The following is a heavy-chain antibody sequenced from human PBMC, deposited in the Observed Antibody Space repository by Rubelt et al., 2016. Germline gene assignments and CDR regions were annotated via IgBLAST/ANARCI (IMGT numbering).Heavy chain of an antibody. V-gene: IGHV3-13*01. D-gene: IGHD5/OR15-5a*01. J-gene: IGHJ4*02. CDR1: EFIFSTYD. Sequence: GGSLRLSCAASEFIFSTYDMHWVRQTTGKRLEWVSSIGTAGDTHYADSVKGRVTISRENAKNSLYLQMNTLRPGDTAVYYCARGGDMVFTLWGQGTPVTVSS. CDR2: IGTAGDT. CDR3: ARGGDMVFTL.